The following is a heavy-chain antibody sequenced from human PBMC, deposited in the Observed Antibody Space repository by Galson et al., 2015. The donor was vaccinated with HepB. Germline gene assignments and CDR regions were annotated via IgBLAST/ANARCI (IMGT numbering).Heavy chain of an antibody. Sequence: SVKVSCKASGYTFTSYAVHWVRQAPGQGLEWMGWINAGNGNTRYSQKLQGRVTITRDTSASTAYMELSSLRSEDTTVYYCARGGVSGYSGYDGFGFWGQGTLVTVSS. V-gene: IGHV1-3*01. CDR3: ARGGVSGYSGYDGFGF. CDR2: INAGNGNT. J-gene: IGHJ4*02. CDR1: GYTFTSYA. D-gene: IGHD5-12*01.